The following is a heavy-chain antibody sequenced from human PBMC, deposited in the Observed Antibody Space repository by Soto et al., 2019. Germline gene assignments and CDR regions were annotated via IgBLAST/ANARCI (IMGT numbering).Heavy chain of an antibody. CDR3: AKETNYYDSSGYPNWFDP. V-gene: IGHV3-23*01. J-gene: IGHJ5*02. CDR2: ISGSGGST. D-gene: IGHD3-22*01. CDR1: GFTFSSYA. Sequence: EVQLLESGGGLVQPGGSLRLSCAASGFTFSSYAMSWVRQAPGKGLEWVSAISGSGGSTYYADSVKGRFTISRDNSKNTLYLQMNSLRAEDTAVYYCAKETNYYDSSGYPNWFDPWGQGTLVTVSS.